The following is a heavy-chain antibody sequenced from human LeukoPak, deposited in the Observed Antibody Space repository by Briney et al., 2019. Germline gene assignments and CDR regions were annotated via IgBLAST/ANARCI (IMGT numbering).Heavy chain of an antibody. CDR3: TRGGHDYGGSFDT. J-gene: IGHJ5*02. D-gene: IGHD4-23*01. CDR1: GASIANGSYH. CDR2: ISAGGRT. Sequence: SSQTLSLTCAISGASIANGSYHLDWIRQPAGSRPEYIGRISAGGRTNYYPSLKSRLTISMDTSKNHVSLRLSSVTAADTAVYYCTRGGHDYGGSFDTWGQGILVTVSS. V-gene: IGHV4-61*02.